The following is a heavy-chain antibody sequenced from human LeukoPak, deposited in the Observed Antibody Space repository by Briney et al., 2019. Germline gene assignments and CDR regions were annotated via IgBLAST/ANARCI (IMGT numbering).Heavy chain of an antibody. D-gene: IGHD6-19*01. J-gene: IGHJ4*02. V-gene: IGHV3-15*01. CDR2: IKTKTDGGTT. Sequence: GGSLRLSCAVSGLTFSNAWMSWVRQAPGEGLEWVGRIKTKTDGGTTDYAAPVKGRFNISREDSKNTVYLQMNSLKTEDTAVYYCSTGEWLVLDYWGQGTLVTVSS. CDR1: GLTFSNAW. CDR3: STGEWLVLDY.